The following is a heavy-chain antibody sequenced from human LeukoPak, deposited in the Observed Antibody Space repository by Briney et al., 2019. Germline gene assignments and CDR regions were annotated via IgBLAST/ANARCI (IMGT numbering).Heavy chain of an antibody. Sequence: SETLSLTCTVSGGSISSSSYYWGWIRQPPGKGLEWIGSIYYSGSTYYNPSLKSRVTISVDTSKNQFSLKLSSVTAADTAVYYCARLKAAAGTEDYWGQGTLVTVSS. CDR2: IYYSGST. CDR1: GGSISSSSYY. D-gene: IGHD6-13*01. J-gene: IGHJ4*02. CDR3: ARLKAAAGTEDY. V-gene: IGHV4-39*01.